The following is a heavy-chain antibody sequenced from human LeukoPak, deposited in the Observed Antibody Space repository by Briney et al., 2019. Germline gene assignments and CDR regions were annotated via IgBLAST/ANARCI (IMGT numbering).Heavy chain of an antibody. J-gene: IGHJ5*02. CDR3: ARVSGSYYPGWFDP. CDR1: SDSIFTSNW. V-gene: IGHV4-59*01. D-gene: IGHD1-26*01. Sequence: SETLSLTCTVSSDSIFTSNWWSWVRQPPGKGLQWIGYIDHSGYTNYNRSLKSRVTISVDTSKNQFSLKLSSVAAADTAVYYCARVSGSYYPGWFDPWGQGTLVTVSS. CDR2: IDHSGYT.